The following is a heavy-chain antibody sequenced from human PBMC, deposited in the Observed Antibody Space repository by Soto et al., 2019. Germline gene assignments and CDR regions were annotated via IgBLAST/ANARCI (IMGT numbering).Heavy chain of an antibody. CDR1: GFNFPTFW. CDR3: ARSNSYYYDSSGYYNLGAFDI. J-gene: IGHJ3*02. CDR2: IYPDDSDT. Sequence: GESLKISCKHSGFNFPTFWIAWVRQMPGKGLEWMGTIYPDDSDTRYSPSFQGQVTISAYKSIQTAYLQWGSLKASDSALYYCARSNSYYYDSSGYYNLGAFDIWGQGTMVTVSS. D-gene: IGHD3-22*01. V-gene: IGHV5-51*01.